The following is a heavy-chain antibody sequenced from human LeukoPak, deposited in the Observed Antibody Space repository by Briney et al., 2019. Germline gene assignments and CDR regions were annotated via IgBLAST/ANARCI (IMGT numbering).Heavy chain of an antibody. V-gene: IGHV3-7*01. D-gene: IGHD3-22*01. CDR2: IKQDGSET. J-gene: IGHJ4*02. CDR3: ARDYYDSSGYYTPGY. CDR1: GFIFSNYW. Sequence: GGSLRLSCATSGFIFSNYWMSWVRQAPGKGLEWVANIKQDGSETYYVDSVKGRFTTSRDDAKNSLYLQMNSLRAEDTAVYYCARDYYDSSGYYTPGYWGQGTLVTVSS.